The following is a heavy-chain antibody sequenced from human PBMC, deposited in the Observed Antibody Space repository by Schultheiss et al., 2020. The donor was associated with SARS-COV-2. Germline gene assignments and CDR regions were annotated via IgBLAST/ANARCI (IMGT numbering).Heavy chain of an antibody. CDR3: ARDGGIVGGYYFDY. D-gene: IGHD1-26*01. J-gene: IGHJ4*02. V-gene: IGHV3-48*01. CDR1: GFTFSDHY. Sequence: GGSPRLSCAASGFTFSDHYMDWVRQAPGKGLEWVSYISSSSSTINYADSVKGRFTISRDNSKNTLYLQMNSLRAEDTAVYYCARDGGIVGGYYFDYWGQGTLVTVSS. CDR2: ISSSSSTI.